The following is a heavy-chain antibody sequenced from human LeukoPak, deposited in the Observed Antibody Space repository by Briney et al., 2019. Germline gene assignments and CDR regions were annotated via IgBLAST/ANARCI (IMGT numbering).Heavy chain of an antibody. Sequence: PSETLSLTCTVSGGSTSSYYWSWIRQPPGKGLEWIGYIYYSGSTNYNPSLKSRVTISVDTSKNQFSLKLSSVTAADTAVYYCACGSGAFDYWGQGTLVTVSS. CDR1: GGSTSSYY. CDR2: IYYSGST. D-gene: IGHD3-10*01. CDR3: ACGSGAFDY. J-gene: IGHJ4*02. V-gene: IGHV4-59*01.